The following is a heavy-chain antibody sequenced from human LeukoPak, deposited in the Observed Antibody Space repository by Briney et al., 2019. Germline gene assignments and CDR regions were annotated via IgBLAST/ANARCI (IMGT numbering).Heavy chain of an antibody. D-gene: IGHD3-9*01. CDR1: GGTFSSYA. Sequence: VKVSCKASGGTFSSYAISWVRQAPGQGLEWMGIINPSGGSTSYAQKFQGRVTMTRDTSTSTVYMELSSLRSEDTAVYYCARALRYFDWLFTFHFDYWGQGTLVTVSS. CDR3: ARALRYFDWLFTFHFDY. CDR2: INPSGGST. J-gene: IGHJ4*02. V-gene: IGHV1-46*01.